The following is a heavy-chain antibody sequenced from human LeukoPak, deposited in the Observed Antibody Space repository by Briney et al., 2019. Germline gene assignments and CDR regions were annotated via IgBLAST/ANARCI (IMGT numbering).Heavy chain of an antibody. J-gene: IGHJ4*02. Sequence: GSLRLYCAASGFTFSSYAMSWVRQAPGKGLEWVSAISGSGGSTYYADSVKGRFTISRDNSKNTLYLQMNSLRAEDTAVYYCAKVPAALWFGELFGDYWGQGTLVTVSS. CDR1: GFTFSSYA. CDR2: ISGSGGST. CDR3: AKVPAALWFGELFGDY. D-gene: IGHD3-10*01. V-gene: IGHV3-23*01.